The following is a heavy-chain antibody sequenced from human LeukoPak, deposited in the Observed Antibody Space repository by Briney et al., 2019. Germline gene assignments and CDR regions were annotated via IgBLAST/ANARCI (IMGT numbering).Heavy chain of an antibody. J-gene: IGHJ4*02. CDR3: ARAIGCSGGSCEGALDY. V-gene: IGHV3-33*01. D-gene: IGHD2-15*01. Sequence: GRSLRLSCAASGFTFSSYGMRWVRQAPGKGLEWVAVIWYDGSNKYYADSVKGRFTISRDNSKNTLYLQMNSLRAEDTAVYYCARAIGCSGGSCEGALDYWGQGTLVTVSS. CDR2: IWYDGSNK. CDR1: GFTFSSYG.